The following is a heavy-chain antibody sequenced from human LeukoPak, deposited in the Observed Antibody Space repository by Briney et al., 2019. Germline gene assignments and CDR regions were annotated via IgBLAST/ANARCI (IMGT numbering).Heavy chain of an antibody. CDR3: AKAHMITFGGVIVTGENFDY. V-gene: IGHV3-53*05. J-gene: IGHJ4*02. CDR1: GFTVSSNY. Sequence: GGSLRLSCAASGFTVSSNYMSWVRQAPGKGLEWVSVIYRGGSTYYADSVKGRFTISRDNSKNTLYLQMNSLRAEDTAVYYCAKAHMITFGGVIVTGENFDYWGQGTLVTVSS. CDR2: IYRGGST. D-gene: IGHD3-16*02.